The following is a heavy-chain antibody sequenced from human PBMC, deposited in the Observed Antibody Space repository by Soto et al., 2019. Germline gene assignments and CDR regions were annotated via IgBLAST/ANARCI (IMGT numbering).Heavy chain of an antibody. V-gene: IGHV4-61*08. Sequence: SETLSLTCPVSGGSISSGGYDWSWIRQHPGKGLEWIGYIYYSWSTNYNPSLKSRVTISVDTAKNQFSLKLSSVTAADTAVYFCARERAKRLVRYPDYWGQGTLVTVSS. CDR2: IYYSWST. CDR3: ARERAKRLVRYPDY. D-gene: IGHD6-19*01. CDR1: GGSISSGGYD. J-gene: IGHJ4*02.